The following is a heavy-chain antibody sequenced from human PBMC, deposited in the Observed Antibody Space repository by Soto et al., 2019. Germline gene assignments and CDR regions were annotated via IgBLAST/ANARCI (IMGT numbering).Heavy chain of an antibody. CDR2: VSASGLNT. D-gene: IGHD1-1*01. CDR1: GFTFSTYA. Sequence: EVQLLEAGGKLVQPGGSLTLSCAASGFTFSTYAMAWVRQAPGKGLEWVSGVSASGLNTDYADPVKGRFYISRDNSKNTVSLHMNSLRAEDTALYYCATDRPRRTSGYFFDYGGQGTPVTVSS. J-gene: IGHJ4*02. V-gene: IGHV3-23*01. CDR3: ATDRPRRTSGYFFDY.